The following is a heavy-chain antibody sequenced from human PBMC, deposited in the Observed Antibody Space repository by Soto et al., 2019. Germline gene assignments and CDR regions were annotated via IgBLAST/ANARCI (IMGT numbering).Heavy chain of an antibody. CDR3: AAEAAGYSGYRAYYYYGMDV. V-gene: IGHV1-58*01. Sequence: ASVKVSCKASGFTFTSSAVQWVRQARGQRLEWIGWIVVGSGNTNYAQKFQERVTITRDMSTSTAYMELSSLRSEDTAVYYCAAEAAGYSGYRAYYYYGMDVWGQGTTVTVSS. J-gene: IGHJ6*02. D-gene: IGHD5-12*01. CDR2: IVVGSGNT. CDR1: GFTFTSSA.